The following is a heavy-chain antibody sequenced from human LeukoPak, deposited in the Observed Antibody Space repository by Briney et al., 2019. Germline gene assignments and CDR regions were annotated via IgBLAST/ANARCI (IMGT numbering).Heavy chain of an antibody. J-gene: IGHJ5*01. CDR3: ARGMSAAYDYNWFDS. D-gene: IGHD5-12*01. CDR1: GDSISAYY. V-gene: IGHV4-4*07. CDR2: IHASGST. Sequence: PSETLSLTCTVSGDSISAYYWSWIRQPAGRGLEWIGRIHASGSTRYSPSLKSRVTMSVDTSKNQFSLKLTSVAAADTALYFCARGMSAAYDYNWFDSWGQGTLVTVSS.